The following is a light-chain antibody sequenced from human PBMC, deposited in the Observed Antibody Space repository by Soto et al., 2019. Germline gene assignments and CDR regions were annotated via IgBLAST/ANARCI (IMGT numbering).Light chain of an antibody. CDR1: LTVSGNY. Sequence: EIVLTQSPGTLFLSPGERATLSCRASLTVSGNYLAWFQQKPGQAPRLLIYRASSRATGIPDRFSGSGSGTDFTLTISRLEPEDFVLYYCHQYVNSPWTLGQGTKLEIK. CDR2: RAS. J-gene: IGKJ1*01. CDR3: HQYVNSPWT. V-gene: IGKV3-20*01.